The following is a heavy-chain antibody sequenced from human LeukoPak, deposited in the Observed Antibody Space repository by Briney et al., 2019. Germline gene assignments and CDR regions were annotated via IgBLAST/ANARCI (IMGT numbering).Heavy chain of an antibody. V-gene: IGHV1-18*01. J-gene: IGHJ4*02. D-gene: IGHD7-27*01. CDR3: ARSTLGIEFDY. Sequence: ASVKVSCKASGYSFTNYGISWVRQAPGQGLEWMGWISAYNDNAHYAQGLEGRVTMTSETSARTAYMELRSLRSDDTAVYYCARSTLGIEFDYWGQGSLVTVSS. CDR1: GYSFTNYG. CDR2: ISAYNDNA.